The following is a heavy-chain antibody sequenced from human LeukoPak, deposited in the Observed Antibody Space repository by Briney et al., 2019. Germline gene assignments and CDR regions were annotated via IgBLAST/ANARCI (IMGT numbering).Heavy chain of an antibody. CDR3: ARESWYYYGSGSYYYYYYYMDV. V-gene: IGHV4-61*02. CDR1: GGSISSGSYY. CDR2: IYTSGST. Sequence: SSQTLSLTCTVSGGSISSGSYYWSWIRQPAGKGLEWIGRIYTSGSTNYNPSLKSRVTISVDTSKNQFSLMLSSVTAADTAVYYCARESWYYYGSGSYYYYYYYMDVWGKGTTVTVSS. D-gene: IGHD3-10*01. J-gene: IGHJ6*03.